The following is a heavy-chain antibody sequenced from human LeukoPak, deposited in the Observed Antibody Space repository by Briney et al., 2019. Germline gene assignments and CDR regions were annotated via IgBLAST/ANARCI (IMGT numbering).Heavy chain of an antibody. D-gene: IGHD2-2*01. Sequence: PSETLSLTCTVSSASVSTDYWIWLRQAPGKGLEWIGYIYNTESTDYNPSLQSRVTISLNTSKNRFSLKLRSVTTADTAMYYCARVSYQLLGEDYFDYWGQGTLVTVSS. CDR3: ARVSYQLLGEDYFDY. CDR1: SASVSTDY. CDR2: IYNTEST. J-gene: IGHJ4*02. V-gene: IGHV4-59*02.